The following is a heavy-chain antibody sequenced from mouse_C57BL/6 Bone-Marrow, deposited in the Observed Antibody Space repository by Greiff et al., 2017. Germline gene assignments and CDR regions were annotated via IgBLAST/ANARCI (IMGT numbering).Heavy chain of an antibody. V-gene: IGHV1-55*01. CDR3: AVVNY. CDR2: IYPGSGST. J-gene: IGHJ2*01. CDR1: GSPFTSSW. D-gene: IGHD1-1*01. Sequence: QVQLQQPGAELVKPGASVKMSCQASGSPFTSSWITWVKQRPGQGLEWIGDIYPGSGSTNYNEKFKSKATLTVDTSSRTAYMQRSSLTSDDAAVYYCAVVNYWGQGTTLTVAS.